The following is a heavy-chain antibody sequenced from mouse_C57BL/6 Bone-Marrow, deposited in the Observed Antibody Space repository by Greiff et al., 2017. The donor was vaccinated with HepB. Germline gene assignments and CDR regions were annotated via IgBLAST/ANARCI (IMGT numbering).Heavy chain of an antibody. CDR1: GYTFTSYW. V-gene: IGHV1-55*01. J-gene: IGHJ2*01. CDR2: IYPGSGST. CDR3: ARFPITTVVATPYFDY. Sequence: VQLQQSGAELVKPGASVKMSCKASGYTFTSYWITWVKQRPGQGLEWIGDIYPGSGSTNYNEKFTSKATLTVDTSASTASMQLISLTSEDSAVYYCARFPITTVVATPYFDYWGQGTTLTVSS. D-gene: IGHD1-1*01.